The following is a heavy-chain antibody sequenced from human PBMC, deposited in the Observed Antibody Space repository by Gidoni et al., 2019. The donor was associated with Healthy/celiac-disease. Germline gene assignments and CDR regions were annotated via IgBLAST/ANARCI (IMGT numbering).Heavy chain of an antibody. D-gene: IGHD3-10*01. V-gene: IGHV1-69*01. CDR1: GGTFSSYA. CDR3: AREWFGELEFSHDYYYGMDV. CDR2: IIPIFGTA. Sequence: QVQLVQSGAEVKKTGSSVKVSCKASGGTFSSYAISWVRQAPGQGLEWMGGIIPIFGTANYAQKFQGRVTITADESTSTAYMELSSLRSEDTAVYYCAREWFGELEFSHDYYYGMDVWGQGTTVTVSS. J-gene: IGHJ6*02.